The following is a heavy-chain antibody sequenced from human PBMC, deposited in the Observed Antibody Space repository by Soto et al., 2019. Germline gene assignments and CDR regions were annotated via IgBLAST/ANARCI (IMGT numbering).Heavy chain of an antibody. V-gene: IGHV3-13*01. CDR1: GFTFSCFD. D-gene: IGHD6-13*01. J-gene: IGHJ4*02. CDR2: IGTAGDT. Sequence: PGGSLRLSCEASGFTFSCFDMHWVRQPTGKGLEWVSSIGTAGDTYYAVSVKGRFTISRDNAKNSLSLQMNSLRAGDMAVYFCAKSQEIGTHFFDSWGQGTQVTSPQ. CDR3: AKSQEIGTHFFDS.